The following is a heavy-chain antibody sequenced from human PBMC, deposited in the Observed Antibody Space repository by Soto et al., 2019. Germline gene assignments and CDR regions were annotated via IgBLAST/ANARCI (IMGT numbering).Heavy chain of an antibody. J-gene: IGHJ5*02. CDR2: IYYSGST. CDR3: ARVIAAAGPTPFEWFDP. CDR1: GGSISSSSYY. D-gene: IGHD6-13*01. Sequence: PSETLSLTCTVSGGSISSSSYYWGWIRQPPGKGLEWIGSIYYSGSTYYNPSLKSRVTISVDTSKNQFSLKLSSVTAADTAVYYCARVIAAAGPTPFEWFDPWGQGTLVTVSS. V-gene: IGHV4-39*07.